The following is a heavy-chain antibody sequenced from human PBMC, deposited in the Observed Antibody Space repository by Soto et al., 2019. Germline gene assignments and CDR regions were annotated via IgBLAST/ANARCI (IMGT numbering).Heavy chain of an antibody. CDR2: TYYRSKWYN. D-gene: IGHD2-2*01. V-gene: IGHV6-1*01. J-gene: IGHJ6*03. CDR3: ARSGGYCSSTSCYLLYYMDV. Sequence: SQPLSLACAIAGESVSSNSAAWNWIRQSPSRGLEWLGRTYYRSKWYNDYAVSVKSRITINPDTSKNQFSLQLNSVTPEDTAVYYCARSGGYCSSTSCYLLYYMDVWGKGTTVTVSS. CDR1: GESVSSNSAA.